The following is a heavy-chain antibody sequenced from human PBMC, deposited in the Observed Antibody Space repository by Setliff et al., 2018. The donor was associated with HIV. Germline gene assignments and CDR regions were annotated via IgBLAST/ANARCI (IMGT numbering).Heavy chain of an antibody. CDR2: IYYSGST. J-gene: IGHJ6*03. CDR3: ARDRYTWNYGKKYMDV. D-gene: IGHD1-7*01. Sequence: PSETLSLTCTVSAGSIRSSTYYWAWIRQPPGKGLEWIGTIYYSGSTYYNPSLKSRATISVDTSKNQFSLKLSSVTAADTAVYYCARDRYTWNYGKKYMDVWGKGTTVTVSS. V-gene: IGHV4-39*02. CDR1: AGSIRSSTYY.